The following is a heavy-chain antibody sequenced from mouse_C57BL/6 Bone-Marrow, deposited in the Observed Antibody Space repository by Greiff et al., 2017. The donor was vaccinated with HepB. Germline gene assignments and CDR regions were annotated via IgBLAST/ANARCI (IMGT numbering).Heavy chain of an antibody. V-gene: IGHV14-2*01. CDR1: GFNIKDYY. CDR3: AKSRSSDYVYYAMDY. Sequence: EVQLQQSGAELVKPGASVKLSCTASGFNIKDYYMHWVKQRTEQGLEWIGRIDPEDGETKYAPKFQGKATITADTSSNTAYLQLSSLTSEDTAVYYCAKSRSSDYVYYAMDYWGQGTSVTVSS. CDR2: IDPEDGET. J-gene: IGHJ4*01. D-gene: IGHD3-2*02.